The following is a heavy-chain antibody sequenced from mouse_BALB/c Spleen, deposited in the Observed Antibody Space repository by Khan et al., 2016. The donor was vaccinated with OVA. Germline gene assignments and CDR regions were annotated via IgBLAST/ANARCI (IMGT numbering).Heavy chain of an antibody. CDR2: INPSTGYT. CDR1: GYTFTSYW. Sequence: QVQLQQSGAELAKPGASVKMSCKASGYTFTSYWMHWVKQRPGQGLEWIGYINPSTGYTEYNQKFKDKATLTADKSSSTAYMQLSSLTSEDSAVYYCARRATVGFDYWGQGTTLTVSS. D-gene: IGHD1-1*01. J-gene: IGHJ2*01. CDR3: ARRATVGFDY. V-gene: IGHV1-7*01.